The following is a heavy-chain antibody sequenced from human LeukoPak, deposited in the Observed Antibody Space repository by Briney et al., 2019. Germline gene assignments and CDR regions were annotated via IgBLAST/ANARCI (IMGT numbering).Heavy chain of an antibody. Sequence: SETLSLTCTVSGGSISSYYWGWIRQPPGKGLEWIGSIYHSGSTYYSPSLKSRVTISVDTSKNQFSLKLSSVTAADTAVYYCARPVVPAAMYYFDYWGQGTLVTVSS. CDR3: ARPVVPAAMYYFDY. CDR2: IYHSGST. D-gene: IGHD2-2*01. V-gene: IGHV4-38-2*02. J-gene: IGHJ4*02. CDR1: GGSISSYY.